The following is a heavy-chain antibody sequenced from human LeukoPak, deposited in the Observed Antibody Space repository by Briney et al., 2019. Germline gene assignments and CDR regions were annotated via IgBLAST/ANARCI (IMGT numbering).Heavy chain of an antibody. V-gene: IGHV1-69*06. CDR2: IIPIFGTA. D-gene: IGHD6-13*01. J-gene: IGHJ4*02. CDR3: ARAGLYSSSWYSAFFDY. CDR1: GGTFSSYA. Sequence: SVKVSCKASGGTFSSYAISWVRQAPGQGLEWMGGIIPIFGTANYAQKFQGGVTITADKSTSTAYMELSSLRSEDTAVYYCARAGLYSSSWYSAFFDYWGQGTLVTVSS.